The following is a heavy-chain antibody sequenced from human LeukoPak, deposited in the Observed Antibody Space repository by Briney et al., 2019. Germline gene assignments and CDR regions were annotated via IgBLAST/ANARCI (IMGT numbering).Heavy chain of an antibody. CDR1: GFTFSSYA. CDR2: ISYDGSNK. CDR3: AKDRRDDFWSGYYTDAFDI. V-gene: IGHV3-30-3*01. Sequence: PGGSLRLSCAASGFTFSSYAMPWVRQAPGKGLEWVAVISYDGSNKYYADSVKGRFTISRDNSKNTLYLQMDSLRAEDTAVYYCAKDRRDDFWSGYYTDAFDIWGQGTMVTVSS. D-gene: IGHD3-3*01. J-gene: IGHJ3*02.